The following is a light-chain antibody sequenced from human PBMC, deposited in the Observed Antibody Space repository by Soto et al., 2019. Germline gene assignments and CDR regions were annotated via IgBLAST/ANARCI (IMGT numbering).Light chain of an antibody. Sequence: EIVLTQSPGTLSLSPGERATLSCRASQSVSSSYLAWYQQKPGQAPRLLIYGASSRATGIPDRFSGSGSGTDFTLTISRLEPDDFAVYYCQQYGISWTFGQGTKVEIK. CDR1: QSVSSSY. CDR3: QQYGISWT. V-gene: IGKV3-20*01. J-gene: IGKJ1*01. CDR2: GAS.